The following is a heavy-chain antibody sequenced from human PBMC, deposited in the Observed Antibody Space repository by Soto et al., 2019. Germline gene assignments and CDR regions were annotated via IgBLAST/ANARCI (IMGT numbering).Heavy chain of an antibody. CDR3: ARDGVQLWNAHDY. Sequence: PGGSLRLSCAASGFTFSSYWMSWFRQAPGKGLEWVANIKQDGSEKYYVDSVKGRFTISRDNAKNSLYLQMNSLRAEDTAVYYCARDGVQLWNAHDYWGQGTLVTVSS. D-gene: IGHD5-18*01. J-gene: IGHJ4*02. CDR2: IKQDGSEK. CDR1: GFTFSSYW. V-gene: IGHV3-7*03.